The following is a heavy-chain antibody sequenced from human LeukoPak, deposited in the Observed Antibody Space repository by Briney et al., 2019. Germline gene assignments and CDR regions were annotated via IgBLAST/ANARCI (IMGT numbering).Heavy chain of an antibody. J-gene: IGHJ4*02. CDR2: IYYSGST. D-gene: IGHD6-13*01. V-gene: IGHV4-39*01. CDR3: ARHAGGIAAAGTRPFDY. CDR1: GASFSSSTYY. Sequence: PSETLSLTCTVSGASFSSSTYYWGWIRQPPGKGLEWIGSIYYSGSTYYNPSLKSRVTMSEDTSKNQFSLKLSSVTAADTAVYYCARHAGGIAAAGTRPFDYWGQGTLVTVSS.